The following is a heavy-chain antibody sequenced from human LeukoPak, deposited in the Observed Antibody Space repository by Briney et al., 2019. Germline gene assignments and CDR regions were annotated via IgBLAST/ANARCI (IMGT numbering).Heavy chain of an antibody. D-gene: IGHD3-10*01. CDR3: ARQASWLYDSGTNWFDP. CDR1: GYSFTTYW. Sequence: GESLKISCKGSGYSFTTYWIGWVRQMPGKGLEWMGIIYPGASDTRYSPSFQGQVTISADKSINTAYLQWSSLKASDTAVYYCARQASWLYDSGTNWFDPWGQGTLVTVSS. V-gene: IGHV5-51*01. J-gene: IGHJ5*02. CDR2: IYPGASDT.